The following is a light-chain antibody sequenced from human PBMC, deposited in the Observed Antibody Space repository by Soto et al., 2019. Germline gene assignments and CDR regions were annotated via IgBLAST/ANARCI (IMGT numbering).Light chain of an antibody. Sequence: QSVLTQPPSVSGAPGQRVTISCTGSSSNIGAGYDVHWYQQLPGTAPKLLIYGNSNRPSGVPDRFSGSKSGTSASLAITGLQAEDEVDYYCQSYDSSLSGSYVFGTG. CDR1: SSNIGAGYD. J-gene: IGLJ1*01. CDR2: GNS. V-gene: IGLV1-40*01. CDR3: QSYDSSLSGSYV.